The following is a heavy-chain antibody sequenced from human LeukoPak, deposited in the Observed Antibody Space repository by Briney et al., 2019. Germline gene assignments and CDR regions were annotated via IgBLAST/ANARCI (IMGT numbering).Heavy chain of an antibody. V-gene: IGHV3-74*03. Sequence: GGSLRLSCAASGFTFSGFWMHWVRQAPRKGLVWVSRIDGDGGSTTYADSVKGRFTISRDNARNTLHLQMISLRAEDTAVYYCPWTMTGGFFDFWGQGTLVTVSS. D-gene: IGHD3-16*01. J-gene: IGHJ4*02. CDR1: GFTFSGFW. CDR2: IDGDGGST. CDR3: PWTMTGGFFDF.